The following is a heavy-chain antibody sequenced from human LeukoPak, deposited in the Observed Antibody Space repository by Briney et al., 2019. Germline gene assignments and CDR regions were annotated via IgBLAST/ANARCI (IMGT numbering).Heavy chain of an antibody. D-gene: IGHD3-9*01. CDR1: GFTFSSYS. V-gene: IGHV3-21*01. J-gene: IGHJ4*02. Sequence: PGGSLRLSCAASGFTFSSYSMNWVRQAPGKGLEWVSSISSSSSYIYYADSVKGRFTISRDNAKNSLYLQMNSLRAEDTAVYYCARDGETYYDILTGYYTNYFDYWGQGTLVTVSS. CDR3: ARDGETYYDILTGYYTNYFDY. CDR2: ISSSSSYI.